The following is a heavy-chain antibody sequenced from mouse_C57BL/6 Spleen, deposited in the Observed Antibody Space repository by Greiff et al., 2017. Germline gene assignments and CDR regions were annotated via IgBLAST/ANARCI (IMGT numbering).Heavy chain of an antibody. CDR3: ARGTVVATRASYWYFDV. V-gene: IGHV5-17*01. CDR1: GFTFSDYG. Sequence: EVQRVESGGGLVKPGGSLKLSCAASGFTFSDYGMHWVRQAPEKGLEWVAYISSGSSTIYYADTVKGRFTISRDNAKNTLFLQMTSLRSEDTAMYYCARGTVVATRASYWYFDVWGTGTTVTVSS. J-gene: IGHJ1*03. D-gene: IGHD1-1*01. CDR2: ISSGSSTI.